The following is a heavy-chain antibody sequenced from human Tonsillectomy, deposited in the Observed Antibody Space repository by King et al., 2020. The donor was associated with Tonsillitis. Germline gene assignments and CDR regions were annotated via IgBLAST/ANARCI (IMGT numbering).Heavy chain of an antibody. CDR1: GFSLSDHY. D-gene: IGHD3-3*01. J-gene: IGHJ4*02. CDR3: VGYLSGLPF. Sequence: VQLVESGGGLVQPGGSLRLSCAASGFSLSDHYMDWVRQAPGKGLEWVGRTKNKVNNYAQEYAASVKVRFTIFRDDSRSSLLLQMNSLKTEDTALYYCVGYLSGLPFWGQGTLLTVSS. CDR2: TKNKVNNYAQ. V-gene: IGHV3-72*01.